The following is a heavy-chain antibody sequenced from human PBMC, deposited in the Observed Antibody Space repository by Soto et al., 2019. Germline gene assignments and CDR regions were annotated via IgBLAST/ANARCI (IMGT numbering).Heavy chain of an antibody. D-gene: IGHD2-2*01. CDR2: INPNSGGT. CDR3: ARSLLDEYSSSWRSAYYGMDV. J-gene: IGHJ6*02. CDR1: GFTFSAYY. V-gene: IGHV1-2*02. Sequence: ASVKVSCKASGFTFSAYYIYWVRQAPGQGLEWIGWINPNSGGTNNAQKFQGRVTMTRDTSTSTVYMELSALISDDTAVYFCARSLLDEYSSSWRSAYYGMDVWGQGTSVTVSS.